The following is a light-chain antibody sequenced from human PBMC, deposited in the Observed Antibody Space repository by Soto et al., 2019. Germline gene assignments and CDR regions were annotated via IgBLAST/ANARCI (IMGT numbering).Light chain of an antibody. CDR1: QSVSSNY. CDR2: GAS. J-gene: IGKJ1*01. Sequence: EIVLTQSPGTLSLSPGERATLSCRASQSVSSNYITWYQQKPGQAPRRLIFGASSRATGIPDRFSGSGSGTDFTLTIGRLEPEDFAVYYCQQYGSSPSTVGQGTKVDSK. V-gene: IGKV3-20*01. CDR3: QQYGSSPST.